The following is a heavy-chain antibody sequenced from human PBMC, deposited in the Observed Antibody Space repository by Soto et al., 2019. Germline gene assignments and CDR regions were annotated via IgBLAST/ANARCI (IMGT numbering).Heavy chain of an antibody. CDR3: TRXXXXXXXXXXXXXXXXXXXXXDR. J-gene: IGHJ5*02. CDR2: IFSKDER. V-gene: IGHV2-26*01. Sequence: QVTLTESGPVLVKPTETLTLTCSVSGFSLSNVRXXXXXXXXXXXXALEWLAHIFSKDERSYNPSLKNRVTISKDTLKSQAVLTVTSVGPGXXGTXXCTRXXXXXXXXXXXXXXXXXXXXXDRWGQGILVTVSS. CDR1: GFSLSNVRXX.